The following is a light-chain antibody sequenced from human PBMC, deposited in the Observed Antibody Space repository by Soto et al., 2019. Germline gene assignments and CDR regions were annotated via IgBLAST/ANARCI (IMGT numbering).Light chain of an antibody. CDR1: GNDVGGYTF. Sequence: QSVLTQPASVSGSPGQSISISCTGTGNDVGGYTFVSWYQQHPDKVPKLVIFDVNRRPSGVSDRFSGSKSVNAASLTISGPQAEDEADYYCCSYTATTTYVFGNGTKVTVL. CDR3: CSYTATTTYV. J-gene: IGLJ1*01. CDR2: DVN. V-gene: IGLV2-14*03.